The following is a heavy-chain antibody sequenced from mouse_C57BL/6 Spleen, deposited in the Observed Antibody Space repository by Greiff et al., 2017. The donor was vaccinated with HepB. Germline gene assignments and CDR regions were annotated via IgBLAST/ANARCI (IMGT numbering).Heavy chain of an antibody. J-gene: IGHJ3*01. CDR1: GFTFSSYA. V-gene: IGHV5-9-1*02. Sequence: DVKLVESGEGLVKPGGSLKLSCAASGFTFSSYAMSWVRQTPEKRLEWVAYISSGGDYIYYADTVKGRFTISRDNARNPLYLQMSSLKSEETAMYYCTREWGTTVGEPLAYWGQGTRVTVSA. CDR3: TREWGTTVGEPLAY. CDR2: ISSGGDYI. D-gene: IGHD1-1*01.